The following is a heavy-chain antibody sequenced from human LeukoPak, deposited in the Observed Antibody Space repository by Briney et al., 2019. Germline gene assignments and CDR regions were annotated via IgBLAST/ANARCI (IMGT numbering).Heavy chain of an antibody. J-gene: IGHJ4*02. Sequence: RGSLRLSCAASGFPLSSYAMSWVRQAPGKGLEWVSTIRGSGGGTYYADSVKGRFTISRDNCKNTLYLQMNSLRDEDTALYYCAKAGIGVVRYFDYWGQGTLVTVSS. CDR1: GFPLSSYA. CDR2: IRGSGGGT. D-gene: IGHD6-19*01. V-gene: IGHV3-23*01. CDR3: AKAGIGVVRYFDY.